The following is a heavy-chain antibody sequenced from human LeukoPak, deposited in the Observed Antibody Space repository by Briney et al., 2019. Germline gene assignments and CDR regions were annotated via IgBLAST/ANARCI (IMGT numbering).Heavy chain of an antibody. J-gene: IGHJ4*02. D-gene: IGHD3-16*02. CDR2: IHHDGRI. Sequence: SETLSLTCDVSGGSIDSTNWWNWVRQPPGKGLEWIGEIHHDGRINYNPSLKGRVTLLVDKSKNQFSLRLNSVTAADTAMYYCARSHDHLWGNYPDYWGQGTLVTVSS. CDR1: GGSIDSTNW. V-gene: IGHV4/OR15-8*01. CDR3: ARSHDHLWGNYPDY.